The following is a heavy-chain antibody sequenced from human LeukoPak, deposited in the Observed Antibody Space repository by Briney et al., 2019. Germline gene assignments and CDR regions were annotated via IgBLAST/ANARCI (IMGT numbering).Heavy chain of an antibody. CDR3: ARGQGDGDAFDI. CDR1: GGTFSSYA. Sequence: GSSVKVSCKASGGTFSSYAISWVRQAPGQGLEWMGRIIPILGIANYAQKFQGRVTITADKSTSTAYMELSSLRSEDTAVYYCARGQGDGDAFDIWGQGTMVTVSS. CDR2: IIPILGIA. V-gene: IGHV1-69*04. J-gene: IGHJ3*02. D-gene: IGHD2-21*02.